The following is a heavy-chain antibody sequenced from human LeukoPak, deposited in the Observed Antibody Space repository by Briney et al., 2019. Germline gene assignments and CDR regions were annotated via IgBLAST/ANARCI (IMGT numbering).Heavy chain of an antibody. CDR2: ISSRSDYI. CDR3: ARAYTLGWFDP. V-gene: IGHV3-21*01. D-gene: IGHD2-2*02. J-gene: IGHJ5*02. Sequence: GGSLRLSCAASGFTFSSYTMHWVRLAPGKGLEWVSSISSRSDYIYYGDSVKGRFTVSRDNAKNSLYLQMSSLGAEDTALYYCARAYTLGWFDPWGQGTLVTVSS. CDR1: GFTFSSYT.